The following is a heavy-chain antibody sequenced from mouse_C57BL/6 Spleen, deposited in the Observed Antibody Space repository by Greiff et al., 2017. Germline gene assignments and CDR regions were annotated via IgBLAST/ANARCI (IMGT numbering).Heavy chain of an antibody. Sequence: QVQLKQSGPGLVQPSPSLSITCTVSGFSLTSYGVHWVRQSPGKGLEWLGVIWRGGSTDYNAAFMSRLSITKDNSKSQVFFKMNSLQADDTAIYYCAKRNDGYPYAMDYWGQGTSVTVSS. V-gene: IGHV2-5*01. D-gene: IGHD2-3*01. J-gene: IGHJ4*01. CDR2: IWRGGST. CDR3: AKRNDGYPYAMDY. CDR1: GFSLTSYG.